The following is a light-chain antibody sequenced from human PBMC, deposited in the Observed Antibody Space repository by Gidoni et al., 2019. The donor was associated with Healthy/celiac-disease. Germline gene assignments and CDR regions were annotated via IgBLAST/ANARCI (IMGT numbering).Light chain of an antibody. Sequence: SYELTQPHSVSVSPGQTARITCSGDALPKQYAYWYQQKPGQAPVLVIYKDSERPSGIPERFSGSSSGTTVTLTISGVQAEDEADYYCQSADSSGTYPYVFGTGTKVTVL. CDR3: QSADSSGTYPYV. J-gene: IGLJ1*01. CDR1: ALPKQY. CDR2: KDS. V-gene: IGLV3-25*03.